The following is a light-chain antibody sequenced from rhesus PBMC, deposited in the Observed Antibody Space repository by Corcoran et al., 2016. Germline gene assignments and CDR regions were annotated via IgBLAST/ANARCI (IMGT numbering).Light chain of an antibody. CDR3: MQSLEFPFT. Sequence: DIVMTQTPLSLSVTPGEPASISCRSSQSLLDSEDGNTYLDWYLQKSGQVQQLLFYEVSNRASGVPERFSGSGSDTDCTLKISRVEAEDVGVYYCMQSLEFPFTFGPGTKLDIK. CDR1: QSLLDSEDGNTY. V-gene: IGKV2-104*02. J-gene: IGKJ3*01. CDR2: EVS.